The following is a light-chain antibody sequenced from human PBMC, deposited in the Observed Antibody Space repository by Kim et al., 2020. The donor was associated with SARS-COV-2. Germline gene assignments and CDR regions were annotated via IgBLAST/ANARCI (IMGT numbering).Light chain of an antibody. V-gene: IGKV1-33*01. Sequence: ASVGDRVTITCQASQDISDYLNWDQQKPGEAPNLLIYDASNLETGVPSRFSGSGFGTDFTFTISSLQPEDIATYYCQHYNNLPLTFGGGTKVDIK. CDR2: DAS. J-gene: IGKJ4*01. CDR1: QDISDY. CDR3: QHYNNLPLT.